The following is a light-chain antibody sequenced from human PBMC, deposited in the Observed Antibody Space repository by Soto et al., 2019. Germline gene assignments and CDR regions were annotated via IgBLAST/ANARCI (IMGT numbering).Light chain of an antibody. V-gene: IGLV2-14*01. J-gene: IGLJ2*01. CDR1: SRDIGSYKY. Sequence: QSVLTQPASVSGSPGQSITISCTGTSRDIGSYKYVSWYQQLPDKAPKLIIYEVSYRPSGVSNRFSGSKSGNTASLTISGLQPDDEADYFCSSYTSSNTYVIFGGGTKVTVL. CDR2: EVS. CDR3: SSYTSSNTYVI.